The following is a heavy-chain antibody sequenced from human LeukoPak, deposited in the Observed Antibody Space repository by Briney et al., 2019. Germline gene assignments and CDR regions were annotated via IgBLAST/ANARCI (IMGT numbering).Heavy chain of an antibody. CDR2: ISGSGGGT. CDR3: AKATSGDSSGRYPGWPVDY. D-gene: IGHD6-19*01. J-gene: IGHJ4*02. V-gene: IGHV3-23*01. Sequence: GGSLRLSCAASGFTFSSYAGSWVRQAPGKGLEWVSAISGSGGGTYYADSVKGQFTISRDNTKNTVYLQMNSLSTEDTAVYYCAKATSGDSSGRYPGWPVDYWGQGTLVTVSS. CDR1: GFTFSSYA.